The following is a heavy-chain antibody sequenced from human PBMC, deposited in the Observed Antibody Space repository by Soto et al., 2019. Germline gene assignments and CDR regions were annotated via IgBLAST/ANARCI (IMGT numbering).Heavy chain of an antibody. CDR1: GFTFSSYD. Sequence: GGSLRLSCAASGFTFSSYDMHWVRQATGKGLEWVSAIGTAGDTYYPGSVKGRFTISRENAKNSLYLQMNSLRAEDTAVYYCARGNGDYVWGSYRYTDYYYGMDVWGQGTTVPVS. CDR2: IGTAGDT. V-gene: IGHV3-13*01. CDR3: ARGNGDYVWGSYRYTDYYYGMDV. J-gene: IGHJ6*02. D-gene: IGHD3-16*02.